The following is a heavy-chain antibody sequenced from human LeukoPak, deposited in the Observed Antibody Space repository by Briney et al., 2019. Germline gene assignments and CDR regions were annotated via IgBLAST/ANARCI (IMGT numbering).Heavy chain of an antibody. Sequence: PSQTLSLTCTVSGGSISSGGYYWSWIRQPPGKGLEWIGYIYHSGSTYYNPSLKSRVTMSVDRSKNQFSLKLSSVTAADTAVYYCARDRSRYCSGGSCRTYYFDYWGQGTLVTVSS. CDR2: IYHSGST. D-gene: IGHD2-15*01. CDR1: GGSISSGGYY. CDR3: ARDRSRYCSGGSCRTYYFDY. J-gene: IGHJ4*02. V-gene: IGHV4-30-2*01.